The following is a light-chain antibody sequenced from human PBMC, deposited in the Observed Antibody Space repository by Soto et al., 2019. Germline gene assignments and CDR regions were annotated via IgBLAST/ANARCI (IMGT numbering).Light chain of an antibody. J-gene: IGKJ4*01. V-gene: IGKV1-9*01. CDR3: QQINSYPPGVT. Sequence: DIQLTQSPSFLSASVGDRVTITCRASQGISSYLAWYQQKPRKAPKLLIYAASTLQSGVPSRVSGSRSGTEFTLTISSLQPEDFATYYCQQINSYPPGVTFGGGTKVEIK. CDR1: QGISSY. CDR2: AAS.